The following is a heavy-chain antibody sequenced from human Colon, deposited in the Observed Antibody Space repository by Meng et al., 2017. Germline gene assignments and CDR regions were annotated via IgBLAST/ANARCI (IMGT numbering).Heavy chain of an antibody. Sequence: GESLKISCAASGFLFSGYTMSWVRQAPGKGLEWVSSISSSSSFMYYVDSVGGRFTISRDNAKNSLYLQMNSLRAEDTAVYYCATTYWYSSRWENDYWGQGTLVTVSS. CDR2: ISSSSSFM. CDR3: ATTYWYSSRWENDY. D-gene: IGHD6-13*01. CDR1: GFLFSGYT. J-gene: IGHJ4*02. V-gene: IGHV3-21*01.